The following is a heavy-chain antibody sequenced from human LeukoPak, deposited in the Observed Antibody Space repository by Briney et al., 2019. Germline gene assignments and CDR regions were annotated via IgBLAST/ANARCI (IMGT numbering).Heavy chain of an antibody. J-gene: IGHJ5*02. CDR2: ITAYNGNT. Sequence: ASVKVSCKASGYTFTSYGISWVRQAPGQGLEWMGWITAYNGNTNYAQKLQGRVTMTTDTSTSTAYMEVRSLRSDDQAVYYCARDRKYYYDSSGYNWFDPWGQGTLVTVSS. CDR3: ARDRKYYYDSSGYNWFDP. V-gene: IGHV1-18*01. D-gene: IGHD3-22*01. CDR1: GYTFTSYG.